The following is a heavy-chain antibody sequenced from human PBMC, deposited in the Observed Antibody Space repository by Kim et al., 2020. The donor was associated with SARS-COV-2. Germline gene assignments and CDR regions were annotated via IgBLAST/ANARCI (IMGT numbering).Heavy chain of an antibody. V-gene: IGHV3-21*01. J-gene: IGHJ6*01. CDR2: ISSCGSYI. CDR3: ASCGTYGELSSNSVMHV. CDR1: GFTFSSYS. Sequence: GGSLRLSCAASGFTFSSYSMNWVRQAPGKGLEWVSSISSCGSYINYADSVKGRFTISRDNAKNSLYLQMNSLRADDTAVYYCASCGTYGELSSNSVMHV. D-gene: IGHD1-26*01.